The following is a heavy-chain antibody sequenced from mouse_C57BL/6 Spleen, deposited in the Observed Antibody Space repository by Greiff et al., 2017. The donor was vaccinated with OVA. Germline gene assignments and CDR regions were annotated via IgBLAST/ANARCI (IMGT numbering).Heavy chain of an antibody. Sequence: VQLQQSGPELVKPGASVKMSCKASGYTFTDYNMHWVKQSHGKSLEWIGYINPNNGGTSYNQKFKGKATLTVNKSSSTAYMELRSLTSEDSAVYYCASGYYGSSYFDVWGTGTTVTVSS. V-gene: IGHV1-22*01. CDR3: ASGYYGSSYFDV. D-gene: IGHD1-1*01. J-gene: IGHJ1*03. CDR2: INPNNGGT. CDR1: GYTFTDYN.